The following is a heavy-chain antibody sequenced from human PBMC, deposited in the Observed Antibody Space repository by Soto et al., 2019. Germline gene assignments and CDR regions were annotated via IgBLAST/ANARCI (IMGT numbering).Heavy chain of an antibody. CDR1: GYTFTSYG. D-gene: IGHD4-4*01. CDR2: ISAYNGNT. V-gene: IGHV1-18*04. CDR3: ASVTQTNYYYYGMDV. J-gene: IGHJ6*02. Sequence: QVQLVQSGAEVKKPGASVKVSCKASGYTFTSYGITWVRQPPGQGLEWMGWISAYNGNTNYAQKLQGRVTMTTDTSTSTAYMELRSLRSDDTAVYYCASVTQTNYYYYGMDVWGQGTTVTVSS.